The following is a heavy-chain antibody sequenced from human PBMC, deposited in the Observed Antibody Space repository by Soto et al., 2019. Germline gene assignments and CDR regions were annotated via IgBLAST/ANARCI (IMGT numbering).Heavy chain of an antibody. Sequence: SQTLSLTCAISGDSVSSNSAAWNWIRQSPSRGLEWLGRTYYRSKWYNDYAVSVKSRITINPDTSKNQFSLQLNSVTPEDTAVYYCARYSSGWYGGTYYYYGMDVWGQGTTVTVSS. CDR1: GDSVSSNSAA. D-gene: IGHD6-19*01. CDR2: TYYRSKWYN. V-gene: IGHV6-1*01. J-gene: IGHJ6*02. CDR3: ARYSSGWYGGTYYYYGMDV.